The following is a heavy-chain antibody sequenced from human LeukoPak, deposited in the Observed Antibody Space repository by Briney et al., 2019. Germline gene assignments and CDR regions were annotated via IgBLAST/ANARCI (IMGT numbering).Heavy chain of an antibody. Sequence: GGSLRLSCAASGFTFRSYAMSWVRQAPGKGLEWVSAISGSGGSTYYADSVKGRFSISRDNSKNTLYLQMNSLRAEDTAVYYCAKDITTRPGEGVDYWGQGTLVTVSP. CDR3: AKDITTRPGEGVDY. V-gene: IGHV3-23*01. CDR2: ISGSGGST. CDR1: GFTFRSYA. D-gene: IGHD6-6*01. J-gene: IGHJ4*02.